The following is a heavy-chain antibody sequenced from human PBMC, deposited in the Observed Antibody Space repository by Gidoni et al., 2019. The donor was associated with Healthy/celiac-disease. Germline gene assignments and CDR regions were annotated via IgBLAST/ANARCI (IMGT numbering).Heavy chain of an antibody. D-gene: IGHD4-4*01. CDR3: ARCDYSKRGIGY. CDR2: INHSGST. Sequence: QVQLQQWGAGLLKPSETLSLTCAVYGGSFSGYYWSWIRQPPGKGLEWIGEINHSGSTNYNPSLKSRVTISVDTSKNQFSLKLSSVTAADTAVYYCARCDYSKRGIGYWGQGTLVTVSS. J-gene: IGHJ4*02. V-gene: IGHV4-34*01. CDR1: GGSFSGYY.